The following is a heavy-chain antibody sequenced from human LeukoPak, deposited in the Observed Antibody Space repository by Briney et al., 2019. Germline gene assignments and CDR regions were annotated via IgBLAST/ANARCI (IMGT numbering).Heavy chain of an antibody. D-gene: IGHD3-10*01. CDR2: ISYDGSNK. J-gene: IGHJ5*02. CDR3: AREGVDYGSGSYLNWFYP. Sequence: QPGRSLRLSCAASGFTFSSYAMHWVRQAPGKGLEWVAVISYDGSNKYYADSVKGRFTISRDNSKNTRYLQMNSLRAEDTAVYYCAREGVDYGSGSYLNWFYPWGQGTLVTVSS. V-gene: IGHV3-30*04. CDR1: GFTFSSYA.